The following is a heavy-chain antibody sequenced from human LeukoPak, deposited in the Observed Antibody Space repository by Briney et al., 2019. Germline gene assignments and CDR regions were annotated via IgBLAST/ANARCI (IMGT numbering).Heavy chain of an antibody. J-gene: IGHJ3*02. CDR1: GYTFTGYY. CDR3: ATLTYYYDSSGFTGEGAFDI. V-gene: IGHV1-2*06. Sequence: ASVKVSCKASGYTFTGYYMHWVRQAPGQGFEWMGRINPNSGGTNYAQKFQGRVTMTRDTSISTAYMELSRLRSDDTAVYYCATLTYYYDSSGFTGEGAFDIWGQGTMVTVSS. D-gene: IGHD3-22*01. CDR2: INPNSGGT.